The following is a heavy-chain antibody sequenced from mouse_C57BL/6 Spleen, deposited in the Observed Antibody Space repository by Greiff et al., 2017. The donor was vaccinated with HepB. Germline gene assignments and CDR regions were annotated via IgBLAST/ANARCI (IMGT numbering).Heavy chain of an antibody. J-gene: IGHJ2*01. CDR1: GYTFTTYW. Sequence: QVQLQQPGAELVMPGASVKLSCKASGYTFTTYWMHWVKQRPGQGLEWIGEIDPSDSYTNYNQKFKGKSTLTVDKSSSTAYMPLSSLTSEDSAVYYCARRWLLDFDYWGQGTTLTVSS. CDR3: ARRWLLDFDY. CDR2: IDPSDSYT. V-gene: IGHV1-69*01. D-gene: IGHD2-3*01.